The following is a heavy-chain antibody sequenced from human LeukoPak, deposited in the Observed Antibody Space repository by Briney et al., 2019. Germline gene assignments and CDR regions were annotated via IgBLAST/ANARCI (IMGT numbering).Heavy chain of an antibody. J-gene: IGHJ3*02. Sequence: PSETLSLTCTVSGGSISSSSYYWSWIRQPPGKGLEWIGEINHSGSTNYNPSLKSRVTISVDTPKNQFSLKLSSVTAADTAVYYCARGKGQAFDIWGQGTMVTVSS. V-gene: IGHV4-39*07. CDR2: INHSGST. CDR1: GGSISSSSYY. CDR3: ARGKGQAFDI.